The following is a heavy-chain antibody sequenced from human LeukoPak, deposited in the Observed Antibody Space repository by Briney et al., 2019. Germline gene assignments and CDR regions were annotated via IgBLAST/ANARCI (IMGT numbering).Heavy chain of an antibody. D-gene: IGHD3-9*01. CDR2: MYYSGST. V-gene: IGHV4-59*01. CDR3: ARGVGILTGYYNDY. J-gene: IGHJ4*02. CDR1: GGSISSYY. Sequence: SETLSLTCTVSGGSISSYYWSWIRQPPGKGLEWIGYMYYSGSTNYNPSLKSRVTISVDTSKNQFSLKLSSVTAADTAVYYCARGVGILTGYYNDYWGQGTLVTVSS.